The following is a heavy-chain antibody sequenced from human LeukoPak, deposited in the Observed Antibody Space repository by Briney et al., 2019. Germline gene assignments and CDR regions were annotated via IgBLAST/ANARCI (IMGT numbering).Heavy chain of an antibody. CDR3: ARHHYDILTGYYSFGIFDY. CDR1: GGSFSGYY. J-gene: IGHJ4*02. Sequence: QPSETLSLTCAVYGGSFSGYYWSWIRQPPGKGLEWIGEINHSGSTNYNPSLKSRVTISVDTSKNQFSLKLSFVTAADTAVYYCARHHYDILTGYYSFGIFDYWGQGTLVTVSS. V-gene: IGHV4-34*01. CDR2: INHSGST. D-gene: IGHD3-9*01.